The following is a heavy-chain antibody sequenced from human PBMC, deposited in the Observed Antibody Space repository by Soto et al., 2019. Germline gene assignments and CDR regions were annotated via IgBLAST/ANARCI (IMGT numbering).Heavy chain of an antibody. J-gene: IGHJ6*02. Sequence: QVQLVQSGAEVKKPGASVKVSCKASGYTFTSYYMHWVRQAPGQGLEWMGIINTSGGSTSYAQKFQGRVNMTRDTSTSTVYMELSSLRSEDTAVYYCARDEYSSSSFHFYYYYGMDVWGQGTTVTVSS. CDR3: ARDEYSSSSFHFYYYYGMDV. CDR1: GYTFTSYY. V-gene: IGHV1-46*01. D-gene: IGHD6-6*01. CDR2: INTSGGST.